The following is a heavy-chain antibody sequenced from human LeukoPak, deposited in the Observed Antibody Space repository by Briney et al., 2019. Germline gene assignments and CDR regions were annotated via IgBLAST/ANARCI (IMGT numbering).Heavy chain of an antibody. Sequence: PSETLSLTCTVSGASISSYHWSWIRQPAGKGLEWIGRIYTSGSTSYNPSLNSRITMSVDTSKNLFSLRLSSVTAADTAVYYCAREGSTDYSNGPYYYYGMDVWGQGTTVTVSS. J-gene: IGHJ6*02. V-gene: IGHV4-4*07. CDR3: AREGSTDYSNGPYYYYGMDV. D-gene: IGHD4-11*01. CDR2: IYTSGST. CDR1: GASISSYH.